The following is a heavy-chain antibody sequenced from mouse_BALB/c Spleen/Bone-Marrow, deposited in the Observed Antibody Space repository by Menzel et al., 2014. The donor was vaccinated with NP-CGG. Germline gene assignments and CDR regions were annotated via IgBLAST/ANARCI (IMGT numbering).Heavy chain of an antibody. D-gene: IGHD2-10*01. CDR3: ARAYYGNYPYVMDY. CDR1: GFNIKDTY. J-gene: IGHJ4*01. V-gene: IGHV14-3*02. CDR2: IDPANGFA. Sequence: EVQLVESGAELVKPGASVKLSCTASGFNIKDTYIHWVNQRPEQGLEWIRRIDPANGFAKYDPKFQGKATITADTSSNTAYLHLSSLTSEDTAVYYCARAYYGNYPYVMDYWGQGTSVTVSS.